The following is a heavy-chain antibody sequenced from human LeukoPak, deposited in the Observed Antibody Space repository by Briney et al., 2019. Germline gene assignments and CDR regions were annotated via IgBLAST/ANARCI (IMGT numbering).Heavy chain of an antibody. CDR1: GFTFSSYW. J-gene: IGHJ6*03. Sequence: PGGSLRLSCAASGFTFSSYWMSWVRQAPGKGLEWVANIKQDGSEKYYVDSVKGRFTISRDNAKNSLYLQMNSLRAEDTAVYYCARGQYYDSSGYDYYYYYMDVWGKGTTVTISS. V-gene: IGHV3-7*01. D-gene: IGHD3-22*01. CDR3: ARGQYYDSSGYDYYYYYMDV. CDR2: IKQDGSEK.